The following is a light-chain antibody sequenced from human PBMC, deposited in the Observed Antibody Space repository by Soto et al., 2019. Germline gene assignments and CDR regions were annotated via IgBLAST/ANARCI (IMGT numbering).Light chain of an antibody. CDR3: QQFSSYPLT. V-gene: IGKV3D-15*01. CDR1: ESLSSN. CDR2: GAS. Sequence: EVVMTQSPATLSVSPGGRATLSCRASESLSSNLAWYQQKPGQAPRLLIYGASTRGTGIPDRFSGGGSGTDFTLTISRLEPEDFAVYYCQQFSSYPLTFGGGTKVDIK. J-gene: IGKJ4*01.